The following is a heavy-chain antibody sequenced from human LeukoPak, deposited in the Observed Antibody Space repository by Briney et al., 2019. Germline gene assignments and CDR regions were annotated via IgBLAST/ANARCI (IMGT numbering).Heavy chain of an antibody. J-gene: IGHJ5*02. Sequence: ASVKVSCRASGYTFTGYYMHWVRQAPGQGLEWMGWINPNSGGTNYAQKFQGRVTMTRDTSISTAYMELSRLRSDDTAVYYCARVQVSPNWFDPWGQGTLVTVSS. CDR3: ARVQVSPNWFDP. CDR1: GYTFTGYY. CDR2: INPNSGGT. V-gene: IGHV1-2*02.